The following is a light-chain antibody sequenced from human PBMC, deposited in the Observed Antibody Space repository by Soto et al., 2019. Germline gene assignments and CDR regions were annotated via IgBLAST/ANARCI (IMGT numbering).Light chain of an antibody. V-gene: IGKV1-13*02. CDR3: QQFNSYPLT. J-gene: IGKJ4*01. Sequence: AIQLTQSTSSLSESVGDRVTITCRASQGISSALAWYQQKPGKATKLLIYDASSLESGVPSRFSGSGSGTDFTLTISSLQPEDFATYYCQQFNSYPLTFGGGTKVEIK. CDR2: DAS. CDR1: QGISSA.